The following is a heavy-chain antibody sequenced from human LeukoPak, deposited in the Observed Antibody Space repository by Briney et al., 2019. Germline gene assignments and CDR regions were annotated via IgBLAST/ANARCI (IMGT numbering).Heavy chain of an antibody. CDR1: GFTFSSYG. CDR2: ISPSGGGT. V-gene: IGHV3-23*01. J-gene: IGHJ3*02. D-gene: IGHD3-22*01. Sequence: GGSLRLSCAASGFTFSSYGMNWVRQAPGKGLEWISGISPSGGGTYADSVKGRFTISRDNSKNTLYLQMNSLRAEDTAVYYCAKSPVYYDSSGYYYWGAFDMWGQGTTVTVSS. CDR3: AKSPVYYDSSGYYYWGAFDM.